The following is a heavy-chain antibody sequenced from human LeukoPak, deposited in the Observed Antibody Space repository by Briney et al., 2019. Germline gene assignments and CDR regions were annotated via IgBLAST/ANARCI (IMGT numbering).Heavy chain of an antibody. D-gene: IGHD2-2*01. J-gene: IGHJ6*02. Sequence: GGFLRLSCVASGFTFTNAWMNWVRQAPGKGLEWVSLISGDGGSTYYADSVKGRFTISRDNSKNSLYLQMNSLRTEDTALYYCAKDNRDIVVVPAAWIYYYYYGMDVWGQGTTVTVSS. CDR3: AKDNRDIVVVPAAWIYYYYYGMDV. V-gene: IGHV3-43*02. CDR2: ISGDGGST. CDR1: GFTFTNAW.